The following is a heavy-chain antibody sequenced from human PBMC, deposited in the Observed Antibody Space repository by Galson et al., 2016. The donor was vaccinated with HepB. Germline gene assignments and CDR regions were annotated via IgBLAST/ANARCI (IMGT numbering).Heavy chain of an antibody. J-gene: IGHJ4*02. Sequence: CAISGDSVLSKSPAWKWIRHSPSRGLEWLGRIYHTSNWYSDYAVSGKSRITINPDTSKNQFSLQLNSVTPEDTAVYYCARGHLVVPFSFYFDYWGQGSLVTVSS. V-gene: IGHV6-1*01. CDR3: ARGHLVVPFSFYFDY. CDR2: IYHTSNWYS. D-gene: IGHD2-15*01. CDR1: GDSVLSKSPA.